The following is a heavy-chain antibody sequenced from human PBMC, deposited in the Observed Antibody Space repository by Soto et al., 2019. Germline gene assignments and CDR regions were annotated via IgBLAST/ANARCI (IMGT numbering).Heavy chain of an antibody. D-gene: IGHD2-8*02. CDR3: ARDKITGLFDY. J-gene: IGHJ4*02. V-gene: IGHV4-34*01. Sequence: SETLSLTCAVYGGSFSGYYWTWIRQPPGTGLERIGEINHSGSTNYNPSLKSRVNISVDTSKNQFSLKLTSVTAADTAVYYCARDKITGLFDYWGQGTLVTVSS. CDR1: GGSFSGYY. CDR2: INHSGST.